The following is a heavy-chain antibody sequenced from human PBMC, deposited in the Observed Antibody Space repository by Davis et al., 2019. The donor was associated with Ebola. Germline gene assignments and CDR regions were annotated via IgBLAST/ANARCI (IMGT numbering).Heavy chain of an antibody. D-gene: IGHD6-13*01. Sequence: PSETLSLTCTVSGGSISSYYWSWIRQPPGKGLEWIGYIYYSGSTNYNPSLKSRVTISVDTSKNQFSLKLSSVTAADTAVYYCARHGYSSSWYRRREYYYYGMDVWGQGTTVTVSS. CDR2: IYYSGST. J-gene: IGHJ6*02. CDR3: ARHGYSSSWYRRREYYYYGMDV. V-gene: IGHV4-59*08. CDR1: GGSISSYY.